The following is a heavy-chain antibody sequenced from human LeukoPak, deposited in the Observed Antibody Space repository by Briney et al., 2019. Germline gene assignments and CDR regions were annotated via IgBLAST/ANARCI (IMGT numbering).Heavy chain of an antibody. D-gene: IGHD3-22*01. CDR3: ARSLYDSSVYLSWGFDY. V-gene: IGHV1-18*01. Sequence: ASVKVSCKASGYTFASYGISWVRQAPGQGLEWMGWISAYNGNTNYAQKLQGRVTMTTETSTTTAYMQLSSLRSDDTAVYYCARSLYDSSVYLSWGFDYWGQGTLVTVSS. CDR1: GYTFASYG. CDR2: ISAYNGNT. J-gene: IGHJ4*02.